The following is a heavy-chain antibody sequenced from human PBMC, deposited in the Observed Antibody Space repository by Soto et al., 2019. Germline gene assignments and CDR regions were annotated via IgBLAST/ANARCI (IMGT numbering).Heavy chain of an antibody. Sequence: PSATLSLTWTVSGASISCFYWSGIRKSAGKGLEWIGRIYATGTTDYNPSLKSRVMMSVDTSKKQFSLKLRSVTAADTAVYYCVRDGTKTLRDWFDPWGQGISVTVSS. D-gene: IGHD1-1*01. CDR2: IYATGTT. CDR3: VRDGTKTLRDWFDP. CDR1: GASISCFY. V-gene: IGHV4-4*07. J-gene: IGHJ5*02.